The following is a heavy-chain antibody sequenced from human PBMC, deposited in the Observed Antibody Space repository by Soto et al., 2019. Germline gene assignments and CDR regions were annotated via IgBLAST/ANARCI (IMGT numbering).Heavy chain of an antibody. Sequence: QVQMVQSAAEVKKPGASVKVSCKASGYTFANYDISWVRQAPGQGLEWMGWISTKSGNTECEQNVQGRVTLTSDSSTTTVHMELRRLRSDVPAVYYCARSYFDSCTEYSIPVKYWGKGTLVAVSS. CDR1: GYTFANYD. J-gene: IGHJ4*02. D-gene: IGHD3-3*01. V-gene: IGHV1-18*04. CDR2: ISTKSGNT. CDR3: ARSYFDSCTEYSIPVKY.